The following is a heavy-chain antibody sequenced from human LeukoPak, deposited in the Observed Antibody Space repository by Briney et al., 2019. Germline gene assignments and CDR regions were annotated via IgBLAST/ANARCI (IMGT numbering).Heavy chain of an antibody. CDR2: ISGRGGST. CDR1: GFTFSSYA. J-gene: IGHJ5*02. CDR3: AKDRDSPIVVVVAAT. V-gene: IGHV3-23*01. Sequence: GGSLRLSCAASGFTFSSYAMSWVRQAPGKGLEWVSAISGRGGSTYYADSVKGRFTISRDNSKNTLYLQMNSLRAEDTAVYYCAKDRDSPIVVVVAATWGQGTLVTVSS. D-gene: IGHD2-15*01.